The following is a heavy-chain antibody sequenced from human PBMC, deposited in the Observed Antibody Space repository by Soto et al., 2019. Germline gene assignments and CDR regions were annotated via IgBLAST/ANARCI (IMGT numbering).Heavy chain of an antibody. CDR1: GGSISSGGYF. Sequence: QVQLQESGPGLVQPSQTLSLTCTVYGGSISSGGYFWSWIRQHPGKGLEWIGSIYYSGSTYCNPSLQSRITISVDTSKNQFSLKLSSVTAAETAVYYCARGVAIWGQGTMVTVSS. V-gene: IGHV4-31*03. J-gene: IGHJ3*02. CDR3: ARGVAI. D-gene: IGHD2-15*01. CDR2: IYYSGST.